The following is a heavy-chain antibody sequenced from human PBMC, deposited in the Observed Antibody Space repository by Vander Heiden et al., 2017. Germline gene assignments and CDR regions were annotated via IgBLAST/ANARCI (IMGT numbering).Heavy chain of an antibody. CDR2: ISWNSGSI. CDR3: AKGGRQWLANDAFDI. Sequence: EVQLVESGGGLVQPGRSLRLSCAASGFTFDDYAMDWVRQAPGKGLEWVSGISWNSGSIAYADSVKGRLTISRDNAKNSLYLQMNSLRAEDTALYYCAKGGRQWLANDAFDIWGQGTMVTVSS. V-gene: IGHV3-9*01. D-gene: IGHD6-19*01. J-gene: IGHJ3*02. CDR1: GFTFDDYA.